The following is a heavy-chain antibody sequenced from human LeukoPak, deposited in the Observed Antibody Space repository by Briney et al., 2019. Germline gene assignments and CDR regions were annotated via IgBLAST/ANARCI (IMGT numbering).Heavy chain of an antibody. D-gene: IGHD3-16*02. CDR3: TKGGSYRSQPYFDY. V-gene: IGHV3-23*01. J-gene: IGHJ4*02. CDR1: GITFSSYG. Sequence: PGGSLRLSCAASGITFSSYGMSWVRQAPGKGLEWVSSISSTGGTTYYADSVKGRFTISRDNSKNTVYLQMNSLRAEDTAVYYCTKGGSYRSQPYFDYWGQGTPVTVSS. CDR2: ISSTGGTT.